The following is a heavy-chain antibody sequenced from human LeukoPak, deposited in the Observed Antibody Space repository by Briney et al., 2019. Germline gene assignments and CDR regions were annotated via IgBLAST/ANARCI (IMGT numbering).Heavy chain of an antibody. J-gene: IGHJ4*02. D-gene: IGHD3-22*01. CDR1: GGSISSYY. CDR3: AREIPLYYYYDSSGYSYYFDY. CDR2: IYYSGST. Sequence: PSETLSLTCTVSGGSISSYYWSWIRQPPGKGLEWIGYIYYSGSTNYNPSLKSQVTISVDTSKNQFSLKLSSVTAADTAVYYCAREIPLYYYYDSSGYSYYFDYWGQGTLVTVSS. V-gene: IGHV4-59*12.